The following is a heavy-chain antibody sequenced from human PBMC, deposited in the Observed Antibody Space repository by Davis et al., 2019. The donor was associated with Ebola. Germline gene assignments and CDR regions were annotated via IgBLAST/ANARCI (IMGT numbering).Heavy chain of an antibody. Sequence: PGGSLRLSCAASGFTFSSYSMNWVRQAPGKGLEWVSSISSSSSYIYYADSVKGRLTISRDNAKKTLYLQMNSLRAEDTAVYYCAKSGLSFGVVKYHYGMDVWGKGTTVTVSS. V-gene: IGHV3-21*04. CDR1: GFTFSSYS. CDR2: ISSSSSYI. J-gene: IGHJ6*04. D-gene: IGHD3-3*01. CDR3: AKSGLSFGVVKYHYGMDV.